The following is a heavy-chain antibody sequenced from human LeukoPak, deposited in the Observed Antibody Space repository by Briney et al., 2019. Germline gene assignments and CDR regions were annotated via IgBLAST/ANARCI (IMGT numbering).Heavy chain of an antibody. D-gene: IGHD5-18*01. CDR2: IIPILGIA. Sequence: GASVKVSCKASGGSFSSYTINWVRQAPGQGVEWMGRIIPILGIAHYAQRFQGRVTIPADKSTSTAYMELSSLRSDDTAVYFCARDVNADTASSRFDYWGQGTPVTVSS. V-gene: IGHV1-69*04. CDR3: ARDVNADTASSRFDY. J-gene: IGHJ4*02. CDR1: GGSFSSYT.